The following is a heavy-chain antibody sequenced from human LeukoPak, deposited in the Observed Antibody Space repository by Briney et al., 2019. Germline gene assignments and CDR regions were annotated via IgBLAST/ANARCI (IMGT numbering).Heavy chain of an antibody. J-gene: IGHJ4*02. Sequence: SETLSLTCTVSGGSISSGSYYWSWIRQPAGKGLEWIGRIYTSGSTNYNPSLKSRVTISVDTSKNQFSMKLSSVTAADTAVYYCARGSTSLNRDFDHWGQGTLVTVSS. D-gene: IGHD2-2*01. CDR3: ARGSTSLNRDFDH. CDR2: IYTSGST. CDR1: GGSISSGSYY. V-gene: IGHV4-61*02.